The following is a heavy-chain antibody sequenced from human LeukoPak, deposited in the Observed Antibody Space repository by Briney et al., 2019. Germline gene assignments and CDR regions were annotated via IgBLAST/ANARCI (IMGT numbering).Heavy chain of an antibody. Sequence: ASVKVSCKASGYTFTSYYMHWVRQAPGQGLEWMGIINPSGGSTSYAQKFQGRVTMTRDTSTSTVYMELSSLRSEDTAVYYCARLRYCGVSPRCAIRVDLDYWGQGTLVTVSS. CDR1: GYTFTSYY. V-gene: IGHV1-46*01. J-gene: IGHJ4*02. D-gene: IGHD2-21*01. CDR3: ARLRYCGVSPRCAIRVDLDY. CDR2: INPSGGST.